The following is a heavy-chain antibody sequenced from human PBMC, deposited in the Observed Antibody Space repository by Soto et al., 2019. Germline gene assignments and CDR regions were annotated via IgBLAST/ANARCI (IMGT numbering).Heavy chain of an antibody. CDR1: GGSISSGGYY. CDR2: IYYSGRT. Sequence: QVQLQESGPGLVKPSQTLSLTCTVSGGSISSGGYYWSWIRQHPGKGLEWIGYIYYSGRTYYNPSLKSRVAISVDTSKNQFSRKLSSVTAADTAVYYCARGGYCSGGSCYEDAFDIWGQGTMVTVSS. D-gene: IGHD2-15*01. CDR3: ARGGYCSGGSCYEDAFDI. V-gene: IGHV4-31*03. J-gene: IGHJ3*02.